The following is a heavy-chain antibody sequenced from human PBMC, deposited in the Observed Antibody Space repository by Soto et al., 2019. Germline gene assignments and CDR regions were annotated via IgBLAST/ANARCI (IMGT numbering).Heavy chain of an antibody. CDR2: LYYSGST. V-gene: IGHV4-31*03. CDR3: ASGTEVSPSWDV. D-gene: IGHD1-26*01. Sequence: QVQLQESGPGLVKPSQTLSLTCTVSGGSISSGGYYWSWIRQHPGKGLEWIGYLYYSGSTYYNPSPKRRVTISVDTSKNQFSLKLSSVTAADTAVYYCASGTEVSPSWDVWGQGTTVTVSS. CDR1: GGSISSGGYY. J-gene: IGHJ6*02.